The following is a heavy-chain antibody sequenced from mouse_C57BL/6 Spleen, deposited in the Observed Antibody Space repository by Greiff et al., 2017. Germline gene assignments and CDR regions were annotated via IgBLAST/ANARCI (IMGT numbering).Heavy chain of an antibody. CDR1: GFTFSDFY. J-gene: IGHJ4*01. CDR2: SRNKANDYTT. Sequence: EVQVVESGGGLVQSGRSLRLSCATSGFTFSDFYMEWVRQAPGKGLEWIAASRNKANDYTTEYSASVKGRFIVSRDTSQSILYLQMNALRAEDTAIYYCARDDYDGAMDYWGQGTSVTVSS. CDR3: ARDDYDGAMDY. V-gene: IGHV7-1*01. D-gene: IGHD2-4*01.